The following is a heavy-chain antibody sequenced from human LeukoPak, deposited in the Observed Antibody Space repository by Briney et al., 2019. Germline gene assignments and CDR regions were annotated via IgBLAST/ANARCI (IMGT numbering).Heavy chain of an antibody. V-gene: IGHV4-59*01. J-gene: IGHJ4*02. CDR2: IYYSGST. Sequence: SETLSLTCSVSGGSITSYYWSWIRQPPGKGLESIGYIYYSGSTNYNPSLKSRVIIAVDTSKNQFSLKLSSVTAADTAVYYCARGGIAAAALVHLDYWGQGTLVTVSS. CDR1: GGSITSYY. CDR3: ARGGIAAAALVHLDY. D-gene: IGHD6-13*01.